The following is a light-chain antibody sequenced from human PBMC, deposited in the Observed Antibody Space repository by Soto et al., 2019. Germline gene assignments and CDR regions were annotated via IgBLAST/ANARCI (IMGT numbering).Light chain of an antibody. CDR3: AAWDDSLTDYV. J-gene: IGLJ1*01. V-gene: IGLV1-44*01. CDR2: RNN. CDR1: SSNIGRNT. Sequence: QSVLTQAPSASETPGQRVTISCSGGSSNIGRNTVNWYQQLPGTAPKLLIYRNNRRPSGVPDRFSGSKSGTSASLAISGFQSEDEADYYCAAWDDSLTDYVFGTGTKLTVL.